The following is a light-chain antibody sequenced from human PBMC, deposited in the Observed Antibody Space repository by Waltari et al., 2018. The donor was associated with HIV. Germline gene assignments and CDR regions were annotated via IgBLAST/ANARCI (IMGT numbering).Light chain of an antibody. J-gene: IGLJ2*01. CDR3: TSYAGSFKGVV. Sequence: QSALTQSPSASGSPGQSVTISCTGSSSDVGGYKYVSWYQQHPGKAPKLIISEVTKRPSGVPDRFSGSKSGNTASLTVSGLQAEDEADYFCTSYAGSFKGVVFGGGTKLTVL. V-gene: IGLV2-8*01. CDR2: EVT. CDR1: SSDVGGYKY.